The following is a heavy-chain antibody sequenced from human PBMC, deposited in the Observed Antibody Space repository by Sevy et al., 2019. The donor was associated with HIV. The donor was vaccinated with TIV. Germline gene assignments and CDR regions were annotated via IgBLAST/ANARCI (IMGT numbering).Heavy chain of an antibody. V-gene: IGHV3-21*01. Sequence: GGSLRLSCEASGFTFRNYNMNWVRQAPGKGLEWVSSISSASSFIYYADSLKGRFTISRDNAKNSLYLQMNSLRGDDTAVYYCARDGGSSSSPLRDIFDLWGQGTVVTVSS. J-gene: IGHJ3*01. D-gene: IGHD6-6*01. CDR1: GFTFRNYN. CDR2: ISSASSFI. CDR3: ARDGGSSSSPLRDIFDL.